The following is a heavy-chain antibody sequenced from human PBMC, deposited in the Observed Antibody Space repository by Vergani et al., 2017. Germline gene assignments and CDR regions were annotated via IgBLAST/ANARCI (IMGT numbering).Heavy chain of an antibody. CDR3: SKVNTDSSGYLLRSYFDY. CDR2: ISYDGSNK. D-gene: IGHD3-22*01. J-gene: IGHJ4*02. Sequence: QVQLVESGGGVVQPGRSLRLSCAASGFTFSSYGMHWVRQAPGKGLEWVAVISYDGSNKYYADSVKGRFTISRDNSKNTLYLQMNSLRAEDTAVYYCSKVNTDSSGYLLRSYFDYWGQGTLVTVSS. V-gene: IGHV3-30*18. CDR1: GFTFSSYG.